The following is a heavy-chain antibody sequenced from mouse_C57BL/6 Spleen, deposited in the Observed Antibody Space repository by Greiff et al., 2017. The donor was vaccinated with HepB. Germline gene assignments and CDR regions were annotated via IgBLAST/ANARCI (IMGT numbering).Heavy chain of an antibody. Sequence: EVKLMESGGGLVKPGGSLKLSCAASGFTFSSYAMSWVRQTPEKRLEWVATISDGGSYTYYPDNVKGRFTISRDNAKNNLYLQMSHLKSEDTAMYYCARDGDSSGANYFDYWGQGTTLTVSS. CDR3: ARDGDSSGANYFDY. J-gene: IGHJ2*01. V-gene: IGHV5-4*01. CDR2: ISDGGSYT. CDR1: GFTFSSYA. D-gene: IGHD3-2*02.